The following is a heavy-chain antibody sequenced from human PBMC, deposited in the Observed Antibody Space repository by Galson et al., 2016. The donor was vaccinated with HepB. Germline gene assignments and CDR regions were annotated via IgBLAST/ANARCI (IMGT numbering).Heavy chain of an antibody. V-gene: IGHV4-39*02. D-gene: IGHD1-1*01. CDR3: ARPSRLHDTFDI. CDR2: ISYTGGT. Sequence: ETLSLTCSVSGDSISGSAYYWGWIRQPPGKGLEWIGTISYTGGTSYNPSLKSRVAISVDTTKNHFSLELTSVTAADSAMYYCARPSRLHDTFDIWGQGTMVTVSS. CDR1: GDSISGSAYY. J-gene: IGHJ3*02.